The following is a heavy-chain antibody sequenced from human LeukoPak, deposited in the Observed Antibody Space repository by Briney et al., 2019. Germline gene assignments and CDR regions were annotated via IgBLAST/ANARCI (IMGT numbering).Heavy chain of an antibody. Sequence: APVKLSCEASGYTVTSYGISWVRQAPRHGLEGRGWISAYNGKTNYAQKLQGRVTMTTDTSTSTAYMELRSRISDDTAVYYCARDSGPAATIDYWGQGTLVTVSS. CDR1: GYTVTSYG. J-gene: IGHJ4*02. V-gene: IGHV1-18*01. CDR2: ISAYNGKT. D-gene: IGHD1-1*01. CDR3: ARDSGPAATIDY.